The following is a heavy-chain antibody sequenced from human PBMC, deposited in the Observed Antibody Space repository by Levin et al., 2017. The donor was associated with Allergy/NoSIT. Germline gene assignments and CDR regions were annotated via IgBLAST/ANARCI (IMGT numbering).Heavy chain of an antibody. J-gene: IGHJ4*02. CDR2: IYYSGST. Sequence: PSETLSLTCTVSGGSISGGGYHWTWIRQHPEKGLEWIGYIYYSGSTFYNPSLKSRLMISVDTSQNQFSLNVSSVTAADTAVYYCAREDGSTFDFWGQGALVTVAS. CDR3: AREDGSTFDF. CDR1: GGSISGGGYH. D-gene: IGHD2-2*03. V-gene: IGHV4-31*03.